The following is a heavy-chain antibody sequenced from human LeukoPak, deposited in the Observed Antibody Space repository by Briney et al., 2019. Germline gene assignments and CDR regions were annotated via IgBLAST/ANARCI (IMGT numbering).Heavy chain of an antibody. J-gene: IGHJ5*02. Sequence: EPSVKVSCKASGYTFTGDQIYWLRQAPGQGLEWVGWIKPSSGDTLYEQKFQGRVTMTRDKSISSAYMELSSLRSDDTAVYYCARISAGFLTAWGQGTLVTVSS. CDR1: GYTFTGDQ. V-gene: IGHV1-2*02. CDR2: IKPSSGDT. D-gene: IGHD2/OR15-2a*01. CDR3: ARISAGFLTA.